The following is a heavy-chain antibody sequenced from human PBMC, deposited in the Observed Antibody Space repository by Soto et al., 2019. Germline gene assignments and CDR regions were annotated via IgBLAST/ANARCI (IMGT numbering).Heavy chain of an antibody. D-gene: IGHD1-1*01. CDR3: ARSVYTYGPYFVDL. Sequence: GGSLRLSCAAYGFTFSNYGMHWARQAPGKGLEWVAAILYDGSNKYYADSVKGRFTISRDNSKSTLYLQMNSLRVEDTAVYYCARSVYTYGPYFVDLWGQG. V-gene: IGHV3-33*01. CDR1: GFTFSNYG. J-gene: IGHJ5*02. CDR2: ILYDGSNK.